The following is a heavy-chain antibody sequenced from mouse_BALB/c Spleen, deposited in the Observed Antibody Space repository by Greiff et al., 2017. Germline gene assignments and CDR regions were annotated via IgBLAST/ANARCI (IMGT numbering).Heavy chain of an antibody. J-gene: IGHJ2*01. CDR1: GDSITSGY. D-gene: IGHD1-1*01. V-gene: IGHV3-8*02. Sequence: EVQLVESGPSLVKPSQTLSLTCSVTGDSITSGYWNWIRKFPGNKLEYMGYISYSGSTYYNPSLKSRISITRDTSKNQYYLQLNSVTTEDTATYYCARSLHYYGSSLYYFDYWGQGTTLTVSS. CDR2: ISYSGST. CDR3: ARSLHYYGSSLYYFDY.